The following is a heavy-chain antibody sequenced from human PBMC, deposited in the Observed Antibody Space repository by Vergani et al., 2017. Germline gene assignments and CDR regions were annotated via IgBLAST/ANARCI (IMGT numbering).Heavy chain of an antibody. CDR1: GFSFGDYA. V-gene: IGHV3-49*04. Sequence: EVQLVESGGGLVPPGRSLRLSCAASGFSFGDYAMTWVRQAPGEGLEWVAFIRNKAYGGTTEYAASVKGRFTISSDDSKRLAYLQLSGVKTEDTAVYFCSRGGGYSFGYSDYWGQGTLVTVSS. CDR3: SRGGGYSFGYSDY. CDR2: IRNKAYGGTT. D-gene: IGHD5-18*01. J-gene: IGHJ4*02.